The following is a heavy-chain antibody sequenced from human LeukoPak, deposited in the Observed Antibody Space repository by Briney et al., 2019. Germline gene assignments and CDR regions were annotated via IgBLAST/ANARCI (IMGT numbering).Heavy chain of an antibody. CDR1: GFTFRTYA. J-gene: IGHJ4*02. D-gene: IGHD5-24*01. CDR2: ISDSGDGT. V-gene: IGHV3-23*01. Sequence: GGSLRLSCAASGFTFRTYAMSWVRQAPGKGLEWVSGISDSGDGTYYAESVKGQFTISRDNSKNTVFLQMNSLRADDTAKYYCAKDKAPGRWHTPSDFWGQGTLVTVSS. CDR3: AKDKAPGRWHTPSDF.